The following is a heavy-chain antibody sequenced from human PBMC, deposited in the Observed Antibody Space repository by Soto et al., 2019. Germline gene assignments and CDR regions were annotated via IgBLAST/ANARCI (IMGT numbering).Heavy chain of an antibody. V-gene: IGHV1-8*02. J-gene: IGHJ6*02. D-gene: IGHD6-13*01. CDR1: GYDFTAYD. Sequence: ASVKVSCKASGYDFTAYDINWVRQASGHGLEWMGWMNPINGATGTARRFQGRVSLRRNTATGTAYLELNSLRSDDTAVYYCGRGPSPRAPAGGTPDYYAMDVWGQGTTVTVSS. CDR3: GRGPSPRAPAGGTPDYYAMDV. CDR2: MNPINGAT.